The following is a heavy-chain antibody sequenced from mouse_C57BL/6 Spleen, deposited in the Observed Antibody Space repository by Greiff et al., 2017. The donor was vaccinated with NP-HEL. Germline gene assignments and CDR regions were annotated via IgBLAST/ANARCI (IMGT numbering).Heavy chain of an antibody. D-gene: IGHD2-4*01. J-gene: IGHJ2*01. CDR3: TNYDYDRVYFDY. V-gene: IGHV1-5*01. CDR2: IYPGNSDT. CDR1: GYTFTSYW. Sequence: EVQGVESGTVLARPGASVKMSCKTSGYTFTSYWMHWVKQRPGQGLEWIGAIYPGNSDTSYNQKFKGKAKLTAVTSASTAYMELSSLTTEDSAVYYCTNYDYDRVYFDYWGQGTTLTVSS.